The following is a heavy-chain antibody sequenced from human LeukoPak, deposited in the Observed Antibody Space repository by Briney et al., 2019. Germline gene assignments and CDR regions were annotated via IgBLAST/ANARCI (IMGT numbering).Heavy chain of an antibody. V-gene: IGHV3-74*01. CDR1: GFTFSSYW. D-gene: IGHD6-13*01. CDR3: ARQSYSSSFDYYYYYYMDV. CDR2: INTDGSST. Sequence: GGSLRLSCAASGFTFSSYWMHWVRQAPGKELVWVSRINTDGSSTSYADSVKGRFTISRDNAKNTLYLQMNSLRAEDTAVYYCARQSYSSSFDYYYYYYMDVWGKGTTVTVSS. J-gene: IGHJ6*03.